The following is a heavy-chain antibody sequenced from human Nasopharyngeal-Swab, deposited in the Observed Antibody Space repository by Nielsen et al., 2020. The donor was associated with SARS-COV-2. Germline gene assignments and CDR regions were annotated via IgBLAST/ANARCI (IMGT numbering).Heavy chain of an antibody. CDR3: ARGRRGVYSGSYYDY. V-gene: IGHV3-21*01. D-gene: IGHD1-26*01. J-gene: IGHJ4*02. CDR1: GFTFSSYS. Sequence: GESLKISCAASGFTFSSYSMNWVRQAPGKGLEWVSSISSSSSYIYYADSVKGRFTISRDNAKNSLYLQMNSLRAEDTAVYYCARGRRGVYSGSYYDYWGQGTLVTVSS. CDR2: ISSSSSYI.